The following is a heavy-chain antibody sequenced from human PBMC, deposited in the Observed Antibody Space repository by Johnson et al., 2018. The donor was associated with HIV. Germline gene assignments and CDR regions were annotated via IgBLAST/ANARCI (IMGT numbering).Heavy chain of an antibody. J-gene: IGHJ3*02. V-gene: IGHV3-30*04. CDR3: ARDRRVATITYGFDI. Sequence: QEQLVESGGDLVQPGGSLRLSCAASRFTFSSFAMHWVRQAPGKGLEWVAVISYAGCDKYSADSVKGRFTISRDSSKNTLYLQMSSLRAEDTAVYYCARDRRVATITYGFDIWGQGTMVTVSS. CDR1: RFTFSSFA. D-gene: IGHD5-12*01. CDR2: ISYAGCDK.